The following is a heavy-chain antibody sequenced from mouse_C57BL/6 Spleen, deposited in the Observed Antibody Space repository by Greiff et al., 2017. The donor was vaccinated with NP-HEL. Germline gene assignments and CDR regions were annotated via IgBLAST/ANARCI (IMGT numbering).Heavy chain of an antibody. J-gene: IGHJ4*01. Sequence: EVQLVESGAELVRPGASVKLSCTASGFNIKDDYMHWVKQRPEQGLEWIGWIDPENGDTEYASKFQGKATITADTSSNTAYLQLSSLTSEDTAVYYCRIYYGSSHMDYWGQGTSVTVSS. CDR2: IDPENGDT. CDR3: RIYYGSSHMDY. CDR1: GFNIKDDY. D-gene: IGHD1-1*01. V-gene: IGHV14-4*01.